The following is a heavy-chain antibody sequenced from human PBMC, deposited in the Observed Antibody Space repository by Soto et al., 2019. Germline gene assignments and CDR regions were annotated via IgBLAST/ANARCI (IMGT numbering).Heavy chain of an antibody. CDR3: AIGGKWFDP. CDR2: MYYNGNI. J-gene: IGHJ5*02. V-gene: IGHV4-59*01. CDR1: GGSIINYY. D-gene: IGHD3-16*01. Sequence: DTLSLTCNVSGGSIINYYWTWVRQSPEKGLEWIGYMYYNGNINYNPSLKSRVTISIHTSKNQFSLTMKSVTAADTAVYYCAIGGKWFDPWGQGVLVTVYS.